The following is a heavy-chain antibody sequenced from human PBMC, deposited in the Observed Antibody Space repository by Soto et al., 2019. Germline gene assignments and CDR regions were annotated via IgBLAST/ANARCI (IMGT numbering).Heavy chain of an antibody. Sequence: GGSLRLSCAASGFTLSDYSMTWIRQAPGKGLEWISYISSFGNDIYYADSVKGRFTISRDNAKNSFFLPMNSLRAEDTAVYYCARVSGATMFFSGYWGQGTLVTVSS. J-gene: IGHJ4*02. CDR3: ARVSGATMFFSGY. V-gene: IGHV3-11*01. CDR2: ISSFGNDI. D-gene: IGHD5-12*01. CDR1: GFTLSDYS.